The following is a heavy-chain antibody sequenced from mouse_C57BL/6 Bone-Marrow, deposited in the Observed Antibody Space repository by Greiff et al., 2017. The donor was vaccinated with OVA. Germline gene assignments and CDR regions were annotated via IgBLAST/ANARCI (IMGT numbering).Heavy chain of an antibody. Sequence: EVKVEESGGGLVKPGGSLKLSCAASGFTFSSYAMSWVRQTPEKRLEWVATISNGGSYTYYPDNVKGRFTISRDHAKKNLYLQMSNLKSEDTAMYYCAREGEGYKFAYWGQGTLGTVSA. CDR2: ISNGGSYT. CDR1: GFTFSSYA. CDR3: AREGEGYKFAY. V-gene: IGHV5-4*01. J-gene: IGHJ3*01. D-gene: IGHD2-2*01.